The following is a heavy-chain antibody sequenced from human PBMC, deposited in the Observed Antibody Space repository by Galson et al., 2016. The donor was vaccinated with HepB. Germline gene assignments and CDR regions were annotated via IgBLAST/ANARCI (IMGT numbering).Heavy chain of an antibody. D-gene: IGHD6-6*01. CDR2: IYYSGST. J-gene: IGHJ5*02. CDR3: ASRTRRRWFDP. CDR1: GGSISSSSYY. V-gene: IGHV4-39*01. Sequence: EPLSLTCTVSGGSISSSSYYWGWIRQPPGKGLEWIGSIYYSGSTYYNPSLKSRVTISVDTSKNQFSLKLSSVTAADTAVYYCASRTRRRWFDPWGQGTLVTVSS.